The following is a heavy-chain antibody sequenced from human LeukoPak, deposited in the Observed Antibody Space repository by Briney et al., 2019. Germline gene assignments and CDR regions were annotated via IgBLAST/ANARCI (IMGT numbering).Heavy chain of an antibody. CDR1: GYSFTTYY. D-gene: IGHD5-24*01. V-gene: IGHV1-46*01. CDR3: ARAISSY. Sequence: ASVKVSCKASGYSFTTYYMHWVRQAPGQGLEWMGIINPDSGRTSYALKFQGRVTMTRDTSTSTLYMELTSLRSEDTAVYYCARAISSYWGQGTLVTVSS. CDR2: INPDSGRT. J-gene: IGHJ4*02.